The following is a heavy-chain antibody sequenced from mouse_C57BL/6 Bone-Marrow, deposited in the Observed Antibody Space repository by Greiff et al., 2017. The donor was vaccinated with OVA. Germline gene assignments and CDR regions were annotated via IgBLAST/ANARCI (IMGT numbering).Heavy chain of an antibody. J-gene: IGHJ4*01. V-gene: IGHV1-15*01. CDR2: IDPETGGT. CDR1: GYTFTDYE. CDR3: TRGWLPYYYAMDY. Sequence: VKLQESGAELVRPGASVTLSCKASGYTFTDYEMHWVKQTPVHGLEWIGAIDPETGGTAYNQKFKGKAILTADKSSSTAYMELRSLTSEDSAVYYCTRGWLPYYYAMDYWGQGTSVTVSS. D-gene: IGHD2-3*01.